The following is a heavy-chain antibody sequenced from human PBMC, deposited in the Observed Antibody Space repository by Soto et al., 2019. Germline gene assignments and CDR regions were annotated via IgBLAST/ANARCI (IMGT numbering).Heavy chain of an antibody. J-gene: IGHJ4*02. D-gene: IGHD4-17*01. Sequence: SETLPLTYTVAGGTIITCDYCWIFISHPPGNGLEWIGYIYYSGSTHYNPSLKSRVTISVDTSKNQFSLKLSSVTAADTAVYYCARRYGSSLDYWGQGTLVTVSS. CDR3: ARRYGSSLDY. V-gene: IGHV4-61*08. CDR1: GGTIITCDYC. CDR2: IYYSGST.